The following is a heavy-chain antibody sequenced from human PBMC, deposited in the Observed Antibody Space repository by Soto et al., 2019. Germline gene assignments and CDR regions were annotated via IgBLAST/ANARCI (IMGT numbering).Heavy chain of an antibody. Sequence: QVQLVQSGAEVKKPGSSVKVSCKASGGTFSRYAISWVRQAPGQGLEWVGGIIPLFGKANYAQKFQGRVTITADESTSTAYMELSSLRSEDTAVYYCARDGTLYDSSGYYYLYWGQGTLVTVSS. V-gene: IGHV1-69*01. CDR3: ARDGTLYDSSGYYYLY. CDR1: GGTFSRYA. J-gene: IGHJ4*02. CDR2: IIPLFGKA. D-gene: IGHD3-22*01.